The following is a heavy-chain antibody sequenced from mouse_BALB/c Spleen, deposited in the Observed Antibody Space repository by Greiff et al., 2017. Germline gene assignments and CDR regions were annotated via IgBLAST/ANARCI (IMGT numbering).Heavy chain of an antibody. D-gene: IGHD3-2*01. CDR1: GYTFTSYW. Sequence: QVQLQQPGAELVRPGASVKLSCKASGYTFTSYWINWVKQRPGQGLEWIGNIYPSDSYTNYNQKFKDKATLTVDKSSSTAYMQLSSPTSEDSAVYYCTRDSSGYPFAYWGQGTLVTVSA. V-gene: IGHV1-69*02. J-gene: IGHJ3*01. CDR3: TRDSSGYPFAY. CDR2: IYPSDSYT.